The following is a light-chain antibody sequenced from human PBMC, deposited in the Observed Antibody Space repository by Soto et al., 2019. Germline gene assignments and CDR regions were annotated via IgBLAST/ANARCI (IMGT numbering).Light chain of an antibody. Sequence: DIVMTQSPDSLAVSLGERATINCKSSQSVLHRSTNKNYLAWYQQKPGQSPNLLIYWASAREYGVPDRFSGSGSGTDFTLTISSLQAEDVAVYYCQQYYSIPWTFGQGTKVEIK. V-gene: IGKV4-1*01. CDR2: WAS. CDR3: QQYYSIPWT. CDR1: QSVLHRSTNKNY. J-gene: IGKJ1*01.